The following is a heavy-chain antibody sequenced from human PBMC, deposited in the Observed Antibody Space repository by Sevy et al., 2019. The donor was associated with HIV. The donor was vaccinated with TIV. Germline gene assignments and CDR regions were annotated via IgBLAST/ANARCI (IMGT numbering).Heavy chain of an antibody. CDR2: IKSKTDGGTT. V-gene: IGHV3-15*01. CDR1: GFTFSNAW. Sequence: GGSLRLSCAASGFTFSNAWMSWVRQAPGKGLEWVGRIKSKTDGGTTDYAAPVKGRFTISRDDSKNTLYLKMNSLKTGDTAGYYCTTDLSWYYSGSGTNRLHRPGRYYMDVWGKGTTVTVSS. J-gene: IGHJ6*03. D-gene: IGHD3-10*01. CDR3: TTDLSWYYSGSGTNRLHRPGRYYMDV.